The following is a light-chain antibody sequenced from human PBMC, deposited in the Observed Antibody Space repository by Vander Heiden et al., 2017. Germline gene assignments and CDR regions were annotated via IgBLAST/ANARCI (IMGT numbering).Light chain of an antibody. CDR2: DNN. J-gene: IGLJ1*01. CDR1: SSNIGKNY. CDR3: GTWDSSLSNAV. V-gene: IGLV1-51*01. Sequence: QSVLTQPPSVSAAPGQQVTISCSGSSSNIGKNYVSWYQQVPGTAPKLLIYDNNKRPSGIPDRFSGSKSGTSATLGITGLQTGDEADYYCGTWDSSLSNAVFGTGTKVT.